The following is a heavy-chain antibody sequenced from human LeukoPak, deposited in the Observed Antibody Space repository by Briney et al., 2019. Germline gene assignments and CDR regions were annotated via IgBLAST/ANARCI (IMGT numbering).Heavy chain of an antibody. Sequence: GGSLRLSCAASGFTFSTYNMNWVRQAPGKGLEWASSISSSNTYIYYVDSVKGRFTISRDNAKNSLYLQMSSLRAEDTAVYYCARGHFWSGFDYWGQGTLVTVSS. CDR2: ISSSNTYI. CDR3: ARGHFWSGFDY. CDR1: GFTFSTYN. J-gene: IGHJ4*02. V-gene: IGHV3-21*01. D-gene: IGHD3-3*02.